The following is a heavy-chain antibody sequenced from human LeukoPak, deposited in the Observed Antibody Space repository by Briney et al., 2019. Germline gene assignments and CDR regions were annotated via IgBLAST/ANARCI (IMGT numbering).Heavy chain of an antibody. J-gene: IGHJ4*02. CDR1: GFTFSYFA. CDR3: AKDSSLAAADY. CDR2: ISGSGAST. Sequence: GGSLRLSCAASGFTFSYFAMSWVRQAPGKGLEWVSAISGSGASTYYADSVKGRFTISRDNSKNTLYLQMNSLGAEDTAVYYCAKDSSLAAADYWGQGTLVTVSS. V-gene: IGHV3-23*01. D-gene: IGHD6-13*01.